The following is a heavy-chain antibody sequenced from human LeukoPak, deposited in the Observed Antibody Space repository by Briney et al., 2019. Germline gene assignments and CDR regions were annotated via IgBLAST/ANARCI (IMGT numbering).Heavy chain of an antibody. CDR2: INHSGST. CDR3: ARVRRITMVRGPFGP. D-gene: IGHD3-10*01. CDR1: GGSFSGYY. V-gene: IGHV4-34*01. J-gene: IGHJ5*02. Sequence: SETLSLXCAVYGGSFSGYYWSWIRQPPGKELEWIGEINHSGSTNYNPSLKSRVTISVDTSKNQFSLKLSSVTAADTAVYYCARVRRITMVRGPFGPWGQGTLVTVSS.